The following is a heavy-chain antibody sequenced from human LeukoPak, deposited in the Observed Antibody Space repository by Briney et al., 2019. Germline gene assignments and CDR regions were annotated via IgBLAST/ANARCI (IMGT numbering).Heavy chain of an antibody. V-gene: IGHV1-69*05. CDR3: ARAPHYYDSSSPFQH. CDR2: IIPIFGTA. Sequence: GASVKVSCKASGYTFTGYYMHWVRQAPGQGLEWMGGIIPIFGTANYAQKFQGRVTITTDESTSTAYMGLSSLRSEDTAVYYCARAPHYYDSSSPFQHWGQGTLVTVSS. CDR1: GYTFTGYY. J-gene: IGHJ1*01. D-gene: IGHD3-22*01.